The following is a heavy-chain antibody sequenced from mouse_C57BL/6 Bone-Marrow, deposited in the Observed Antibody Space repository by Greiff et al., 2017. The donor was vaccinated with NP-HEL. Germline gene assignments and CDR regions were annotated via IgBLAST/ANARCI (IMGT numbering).Heavy chain of an antibody. D-gene: IGHD4-1*01. CDR3: ARGRCWDYFDY. J-gene: IGHJ2*01. V-gene: IGHV1-52*01. Sequence: QVQLKQPGAELVRPGSSVKLSCKASGYTFTSYWMHWVKQRPIQGLEWIGNIDPSDSETHYNQKFKDKATMTVDKSYSTAYMQLSSLRSEDTAVYYCARGRCWDYFDYWGKGTTLTVSS. CDR2: IDPSDSET. CDR1: GYTFTSYW.